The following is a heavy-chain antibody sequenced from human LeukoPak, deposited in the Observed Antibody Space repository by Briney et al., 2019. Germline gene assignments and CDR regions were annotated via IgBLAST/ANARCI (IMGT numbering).Heavy chain of an antibody. J-gene: IGHJ4*02. CDR1: GYTFTSYD. D-gene: IGHD2-21*01. CDR2: MNPNSGKT. V-gene: IGHV1-8*01. CDR3: ARGPLAKGGDPIDY. Sequence: ASVKVSCKASGYTFTSYDINWVRQATGQGLEWMGWMNPNSGKTGYAQKFQGRVTLTRNTSISTAHMELSSLRSEGTAVYYCARGPLAKGGDPIDYWGQGTLVTVSS.